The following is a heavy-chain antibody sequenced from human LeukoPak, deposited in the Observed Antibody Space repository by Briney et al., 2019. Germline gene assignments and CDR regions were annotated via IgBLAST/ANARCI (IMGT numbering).Heavy chain of an antibody. CDR2: ISGSGGST. Sequence: PGGSLRLSCAASGFTFSSYAMSWVRQAPGKGLEWVSAISGSGGSTYYADSVKGRFTISRDNSKNTLYLQMNSLRAEDTAVYYCAKAQVVGYSRSWLNDYWGQGTLVTVSS. CDR1: GFTFSSYA. V-gene: IGHV3-23*01. D-gene: IGHD6-13*01. CDR3: AKAQVVGYSRSWLNDY. J-gene: IGHJ4*02.